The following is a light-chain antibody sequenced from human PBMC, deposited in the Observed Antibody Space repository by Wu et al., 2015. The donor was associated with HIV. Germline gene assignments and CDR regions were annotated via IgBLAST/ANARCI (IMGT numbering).Light chain of an antibody. Sequence: EIVLTQSPATLSLSPGERATLSCRASQSVSNNYLSWYQQKPGQPPRLLIYGAFSRATGIPDRFSGSGSGTDFTLTISSLEPEDFAVYYCQQRTSWPLTFGQGTRLEIK. CDR3: QQRTSWPLT. CDR2: GAF. CDR1: QSVSNNY. V-gene: IGKV3D-20*02. J-gene: IGKJ5*01.